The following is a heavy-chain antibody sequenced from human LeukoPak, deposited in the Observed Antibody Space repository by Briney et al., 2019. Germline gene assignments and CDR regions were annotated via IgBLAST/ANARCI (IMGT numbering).Heavy chain of an antibody. D-gene: IGHD6-19*01. CDR2: IYYSGST. Sequence: PSETLSLTCSVSGVSISGISYYWGWVRQPPGKGLEWIGSIYYSGSTYYNPSLKSRVTISVDTSKNQFSLKLSSVTAADTAVYYCAGGRSSVLGYWGQGTLVAVSS. CDR1: GVSISGISYY. V-gene: IGHV4-39*01. CDR3: AGGRSSVLGY. J-gene: IGHJ4*02.